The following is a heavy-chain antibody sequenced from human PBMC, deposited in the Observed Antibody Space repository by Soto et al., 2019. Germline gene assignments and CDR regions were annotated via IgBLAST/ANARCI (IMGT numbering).Heavy chain of an antibody. D-gene: IGHD3-3*01. J-gene: IGHJ6*02. Sequence: XGSLRLSCAASGFTFSSYWMSWVRRASGKGLEWVANIKQDGSEKYYVDSVKGRFTISRDNAKNSLYLQMNSLRAEDTAVYYCARYDFGSYYGMDVWGQGTTVTVSS. CDR3: ARYDFGSYYGMDV. V-gene: IGHV3-7*01. CDR1: GFTFSSYW. CDR2: IKQDGSEK.